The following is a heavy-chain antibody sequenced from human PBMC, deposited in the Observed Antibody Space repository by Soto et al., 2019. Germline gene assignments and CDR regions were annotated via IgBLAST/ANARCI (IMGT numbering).Heavy chain of an antibody. CDR1: GFTFRNYG. Sequence: GGSLRLSCKPSGFTFRNYGLLWVRQAPGKGLEWVALISYDGDNKYYTDSARGRFTVSRDNFNNMMFLQMDSLRPEDSAVYYCVRATLSWGHYYFRGLDVWAKGPRSPSP. CDR2: ISYDGDNK. D-gene: IGHD3-22*01. CDR3: VRATLSWGHYYFRGLDV. J-gene: IGHJ6*02. V-gene: IGHV3-30*03.